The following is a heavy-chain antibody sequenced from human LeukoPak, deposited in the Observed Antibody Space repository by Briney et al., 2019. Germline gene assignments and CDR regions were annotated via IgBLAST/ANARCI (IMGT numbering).Heavy chain of an antibody. CDR3: ATAKTEGAYDFWSVRPSGFDY. J-gene: IGHJ4*02. V-gene: IGHV3-9*01. CDR1: GFTFDDYA. D-gene: IGHD3-3*01. CDR2: ISWNSGSI. Sequence: PGGSLRLSCAASGFTFDDYAMHWVRQAPGKGLEWVSGISWNSGSIGYADSVKGRFTISRDNAKNSLYLQMNSLRAEDTAVYYCATAKTEGAYDFWSVRPSGFDYWGQGTLVTVSS.